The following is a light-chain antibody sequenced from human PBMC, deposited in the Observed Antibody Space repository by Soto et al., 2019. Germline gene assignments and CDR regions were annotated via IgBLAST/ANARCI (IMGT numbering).Light chain of an antibody. CDR1: QSLSSNY. J-gene: IGKJ1*01. CDR2: GAS. V-gene: IGKV3-20*01. Sequence: EIVLTQSPGTLSLSAGERATLSCRASQSLSSNYLAWYQQKRGQAPTVLIYGASSRATGIPDRFSGSGSGTDFTLTISRLEPEDFAVYYCQQYDTSPTVGQGNKVEIK. CDR3: QQYDTSPT.